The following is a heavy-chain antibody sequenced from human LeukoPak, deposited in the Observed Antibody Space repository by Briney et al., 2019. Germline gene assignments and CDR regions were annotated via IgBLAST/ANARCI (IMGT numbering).Heavy chain of an antibody. J-gene: IGHJ4*02. CDR1: GDSINSYY. D-gene: IGHD6-19*01. CDR2: IFYSGST. V-gene: IGHV4-59*08. Sequence: PSETLSLTCTVSGDSINSYYWSWIRQPPGKGLEWIGYIFYSGSTNYNPSLKSRVTISVDTSKNQFSLKLSSVTAADTAVYYCARRITSSGWYRDDYWGQGTLVTVSS. CDR3: ARRITSSGWYRDDY.